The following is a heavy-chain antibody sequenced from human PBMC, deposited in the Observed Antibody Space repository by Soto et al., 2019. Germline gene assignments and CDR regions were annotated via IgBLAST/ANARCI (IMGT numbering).Heavy chain of an antibody. CDR2: IVVGSGNT. D-gene: IGHD6-19*01. V-gene: IGHV1-58*02. J-gene: IGHJ4*02. CDR1: GFTFTISA. Sequence: ASVKLSCKASGFTFTISAMQWVRQARGQRLEWVGWIVVGSGNTNYAQKFQERVTITRDMSTSTAYMELSSLRSEDTAVYYCAAERAVAGPLDYWGQGTLVTVSS. CDR3: AAERAVAGPLDY.